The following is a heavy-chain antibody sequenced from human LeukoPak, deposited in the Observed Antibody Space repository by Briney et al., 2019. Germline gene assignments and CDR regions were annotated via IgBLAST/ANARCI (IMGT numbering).Heavy chain of an antibody. J-gene: IGHJ4*02. V-gene: IGHV3-21*01. CDR1: GFTFSTYT. D-gene: IGHD3-22*01. CDR3: ARHVVAVGFDY. Sequence: GGSLRLSCAASGFTFSTYTMNWVRQAPGKGLEWVSSITSSSSYIYYADSVKGRFTISRDNAKNSLFLQMNSLRVEDTAVYYCARHVVAVGFDYWGQGTLVTVSS. CDR2: ITSSSSYI.